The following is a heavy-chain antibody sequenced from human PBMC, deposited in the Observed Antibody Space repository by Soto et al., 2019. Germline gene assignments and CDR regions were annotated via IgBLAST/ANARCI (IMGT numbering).Heavy chain of an antibody. Sequence: KPGGSLRLSCAASGFTFSSYSMNWVRQAPGKGLEWVSSISSSSSYIYYADSVKGRFTISRDNAKNSLYLQMNSLRAEDTAVYYCARDRSGYSYGYSYFDYWGQGTLVTVSP. CDR2: ISSSSSYI. J-gene: IGHJ4*02. CDR1: GFTFSSYS. V-gene: IGHV3-21*01. CDR3: ARDRSGYSYGYSYFDY. D-gene: IGHD5-18*01.